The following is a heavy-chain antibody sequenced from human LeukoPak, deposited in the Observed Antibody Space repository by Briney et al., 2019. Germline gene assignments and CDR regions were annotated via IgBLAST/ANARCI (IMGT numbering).Heavy chain of an antibody. Sequence: GGSLRLSCAASGFTFDDYAMHWVRHAPGKGLEWVSGISWNSGSIGYADSVKGRFTISRDNAKNSLYLQMNSLRAEDTALYYCAKGYYGDYIFDYWGQGTLVTVSS. CDR3: AKGYYGDYIFDY. CDR2: ISWNSGSI. V-gene: IGHV3-9*01. J-gene: IGHJ4*02. D-gene: IGHD4-17*01. CDR1: GFTFDDYA.